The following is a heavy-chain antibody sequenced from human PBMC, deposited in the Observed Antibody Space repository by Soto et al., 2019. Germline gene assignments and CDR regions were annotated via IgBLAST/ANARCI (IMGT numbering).Heavy chain of an antibody. CDR3: AREIQIWDHYYYYGMDV. CDR2: ISSSGSTI. D-gene: IGHD5-18*01. J-gene: IGHJ6*02. V-gene: IGHV3-11*01. CDR1: GFTFSDYY. Sequence: QVQLVESGGGLVKPGGSLRLSCAASGFTFSDYYMRWIRQAPGKGLEWGSYISSSGSTIYYADSVKGRFTISRDNAKNSLYLQMNSLRAEDTAVYYCAREIQIWDHYYYYGMDVWGQGTTVTVSS.